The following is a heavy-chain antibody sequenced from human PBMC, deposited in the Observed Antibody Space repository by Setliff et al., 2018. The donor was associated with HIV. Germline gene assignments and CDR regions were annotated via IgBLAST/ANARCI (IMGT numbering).Heavy chain of an antibody. D-gene: IGHD1-26*01. CDR1: GYTFTNYG. CDR2: ISAYNGNT. V-gene: IGHV1-18*01. J-gene: IGHJ4*02. CDR3: ASDSPLIVGAARVYFDY. Sequence: ASVKVSCKASGYTFTNYGFSWVRQAPGQGLEWMGWISAYNGNTNYAEKLQGRVTMTTDPSTSTAYMGLRSLRSDDTAVYYCASDSPLIVGAARVYFDYWGQGTLVTVSS.